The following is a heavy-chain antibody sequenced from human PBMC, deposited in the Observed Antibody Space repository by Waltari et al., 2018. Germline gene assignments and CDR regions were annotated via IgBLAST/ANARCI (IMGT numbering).Heavy chain of an antibody. CDR2: IIPILGIA. V-gene: IGHV1-69*02. CDR1: GGTFSSYT. J-gene: IGHJ6*02. CDR3: AREGHSTIVATILGLDV. Sequence: QVQLVQSGAEVKKPGSSVKVSCKASGGTFSSYTISWVRQAPGQGLEWMGRIIPILGIANYAQKFQGRVTITADKSTSTAYKELSSLRSEDTAVYYCAREGHSTIVATILGLDVWGQGTTVTVSS. D-gene: IGHD5-12*01.